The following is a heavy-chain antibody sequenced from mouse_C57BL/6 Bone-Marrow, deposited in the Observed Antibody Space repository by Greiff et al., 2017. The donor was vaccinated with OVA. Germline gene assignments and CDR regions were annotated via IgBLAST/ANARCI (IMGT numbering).Heavy chain of an antibody. J-gene: IGHJ3*01. V-gene: IGHV5-6*02. Sequence: DVMLVESGGDLVKPGGSLKLSCAASGFTFSSYGMSWVRQTPDKRLEWVATISSGGSYTYYPDSVKGRFTISRDNAKNTLYLQMSSLKSEDTSMYYCARQWGYGAYWGQGTLVTVSA. CDR2: ISSGGSYT. CDR1: GFTFSSYG. D-gene: IGHD2-2*01. CDR3: ARQWGYGAY.